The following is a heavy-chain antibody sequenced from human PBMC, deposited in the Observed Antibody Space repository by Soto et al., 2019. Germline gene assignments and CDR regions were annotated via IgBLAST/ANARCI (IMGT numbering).Heavy chain of an antibody. CDR3: ARVNSYDILTGPKYYFDY. CDR2: IYYSGST. J-gene: IGHJ4*02. Sequence: PSETLSLTCTVSGGSISSGDYYWSWIRQPPGKGLEWIGYIYYSGSTYYNPSLKSRVTISVDTSKNQFSLKLSSVTAADTAVYYCARVNSYDILTGPKYYFDYWGQGTLVTVSS. CDR1: GGSISSGDYY. D-gene: IGHD3-9*01. V-gene: IGHV4-30-4*01.